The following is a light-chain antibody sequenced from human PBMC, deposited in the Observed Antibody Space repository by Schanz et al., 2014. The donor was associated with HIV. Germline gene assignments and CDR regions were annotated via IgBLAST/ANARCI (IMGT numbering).Light chain of an antibody. J-gene: IGLJ2*01. V-gene: IGLV2-14*03. CDR3: SSYTSTNTLVV. CDR1: SSDVGGYKY. CDR2: DVS. Sequence: QSVLTQPASVSGSPGQSITISCTGTSSDVGGYKYPPPSQHPPGKAPKLMVYDVSNRPSGVSNRFSGSKSGNTASLTISGLQAEDEGDYYCSSYTSTNTLVVFGGGTKLPVL.